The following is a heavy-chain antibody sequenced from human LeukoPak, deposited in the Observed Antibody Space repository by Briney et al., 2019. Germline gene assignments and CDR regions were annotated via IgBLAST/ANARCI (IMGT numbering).Heavy chain of an antibody. V-gene: IGHV3-9*01. CDR2: ISWNSSSI. D-gene: IGHD3-3*01. Sequence: PGRSLRLSCAASGFTFDDYAMHWGRHAPGKGLEWVSGISWNSSSIGYADSVKGRFTISRDKAKNSLYLQMNSLRAEDTALYYCAKAPAGDFWSGYPDYWGQGTLVTVSS. J-gene: IGHJ4*02. CDR1: GFTFDDYA. CDR3: AKAPAGDFWSGYPDY.